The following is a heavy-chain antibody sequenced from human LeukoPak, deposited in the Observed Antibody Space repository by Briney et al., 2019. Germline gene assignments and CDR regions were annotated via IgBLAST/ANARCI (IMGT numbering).Heavy chain of an antibody. CDR1: GGSFSGYY. Sequence: SETLSLTCAVYGGSFSGYYWSWIRQPPGKGLEWIGEINHSGSTNYNPSLKSRATISVDTSKNQFSLKLSSVTAADTAVYYCARGIAVAGRSFDYWGQGTLVTVSS. V-gene: IGHV4-34*01. D-gene: IGHD6-19*01. J-gene: IGHJ4*02. CDR2: INHSGST. CDR3: ARGIAVAGRSFDY.